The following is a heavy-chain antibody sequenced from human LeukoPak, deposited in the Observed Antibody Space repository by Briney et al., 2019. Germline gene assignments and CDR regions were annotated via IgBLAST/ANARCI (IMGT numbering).Heavy chain of an antibody. J-gene: IGHJ4*02. CDR1: GYSISSGYY. CDR2: IYHSGST. Sequence: PSETLSLTCTVSGYSISSGYYWGWIRQPPGKGLEWIGSIYHSGSTYYNPSLKSRVTISVDTSKNQFSLKLSSVTAADTAVYYCAGTYCSGGSCYSEVLFDYWGQGTLVTVSS. V-gene: IGHV4-38-2*02. D-gene: IGHD2-15*01. CDR3: AGTYCSGGSCYSEVLFDY.